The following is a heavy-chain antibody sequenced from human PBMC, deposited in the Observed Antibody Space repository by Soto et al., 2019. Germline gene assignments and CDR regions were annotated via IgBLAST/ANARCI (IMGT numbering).Heavy chain of an antibody. CDR3: ARDGELVDTAMVPKPYYFDY. D-gene: IGHD5-18*01. CDR1: GGSISSSSYY. Sequence: SETLSLTCTVSGGSISSSSYYWGWIRQPPGKGLEWIGSIYYSGSTYYNPSLKSRVTISVDTSKNQFSLKLSSVTAADTAVYYCARDGELVDTAMVPKPYYFDYWGQGTLVTVSS. J-gene: IGHJ4*02. CDR2: IYYSGST. V-gene: IGHV4-39*07.